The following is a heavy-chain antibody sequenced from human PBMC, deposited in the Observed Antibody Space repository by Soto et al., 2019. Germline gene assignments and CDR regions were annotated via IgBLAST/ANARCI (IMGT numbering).Heavy chain of an antibody. J-gene: IGHJ5*02. V-gene: IGHV1-46*01. Sequence: ASVKVSCKASGYTFTSYYMHWVRQAPGQGLEWMGIIDPSLDSTTYAQKFQGRVTMTRDTSTSTVYMELSSLRSEDTAFYYWAGGYSPDSDNWFDPWGQGTLVTVSS. CDR1: GYTFTSYY. CDR2: IDPSLDST. CDR3: AGGYSPDSDNWFDP. D-gene: IGHD1-20*01.